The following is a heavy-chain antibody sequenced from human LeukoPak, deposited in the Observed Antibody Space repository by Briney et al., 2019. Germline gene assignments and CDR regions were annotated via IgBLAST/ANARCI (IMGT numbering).Heavy chain of an antibody. CDR2: INSDGSST. Sequence: PGGSLRLSCAASGFTFSSYWMHWVRQAPGKGLVWVSRINSDGSSTSYADSVKGRFTISRDNAKNTLYLQMNSLRAEDTAVYYCASLQTTVADYYMDVWGKGTTVTVSS. V-gene: IGHV3-74*01. CDR1: GFTFSSYW. CDR3: ASLQTTVADYYMDV. D-gene: IGHD4-23*01. J-gene: IGHJ6*03.